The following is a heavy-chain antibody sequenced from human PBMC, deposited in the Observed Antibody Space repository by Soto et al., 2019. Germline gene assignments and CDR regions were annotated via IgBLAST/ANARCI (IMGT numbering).Heavy chain of an antibody. CDR2: IITILGIA. D-gene: IGHD3-10*01. V-gene: IGHV1-69*02. J-gene: IGHJ5*02. Sequence: QVQLVQSGAEVKKPGSSVKVSCKASGGTFSSYTISWVRQAPGQGLEWMGRIITILGIANYAQKFQGRVTITADKSTSTAYMELSSLRSEDTAVYYCARLSSGWFDPWGQGTLVTVSS. CDR3: ARLSSGWFDP. CDR1: GGTFSSYT.